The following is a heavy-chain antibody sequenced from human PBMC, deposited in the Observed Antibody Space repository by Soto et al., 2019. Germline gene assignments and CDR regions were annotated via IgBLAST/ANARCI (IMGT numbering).Heavy chain of an antibody. V-gene: IGHV3-48*01. CDR3: ARGGGSGDYYYMDV. J-gene: IGHJ6*03. CDR2: ISSRSTTI. Sequence: GGSLRLSCSASGFTFSTSSMNWVRQAPGKGLEWVSYISSRSTTIYYADSVKGRFTISRDNAKNSLYLQMNSLRAEDTAVYYRARGGGSGDYYYMDVWGKGTKVTVSS. CDR1: GFTFSTSS. D-gene: IGHD3-16*01.